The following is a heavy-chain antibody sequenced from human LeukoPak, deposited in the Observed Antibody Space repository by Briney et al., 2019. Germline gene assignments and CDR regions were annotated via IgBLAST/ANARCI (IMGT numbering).Heavy chain of an antibody. CDR1: GFTFSSYA. V-gene: IGHV3-23*01. J-gene: IGHJ5*02. CDR2: ISGSGGST. D-gene: IGHD3-3*01. CDR3: AKDLRFLEWLLSAGFDP. Sequence: PGGSLRLSCAASGFTFSSYAMSWVRQAPGKGLECVSAISGSGGSTYYADSVKGRFTISRDNSKNTLYLQMNSLRAEDTAVYYCAKDLRFLEWLLSAGFDPWGQGTLVTVSS.